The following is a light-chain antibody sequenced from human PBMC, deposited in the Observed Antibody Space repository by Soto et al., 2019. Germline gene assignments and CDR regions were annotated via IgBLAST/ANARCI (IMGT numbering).Light chain of an antibody. J-gene: IGLJ1*01. CDR2: EVS. CDR1: SSDVGGYNY. V-gene: IGLV2-8*01. CDR3: SSYAGSNLYV. Sequence: QSALTQPASASGSPGQSVTISCTGTSSDVGGYNYVSWYQQHPGKAPKLMIYEVSKRPSGVPDRFSGSKSGNTASLTVSGLQAEDEADYYCSSYAGSNLYVFGTGTKVTVL.